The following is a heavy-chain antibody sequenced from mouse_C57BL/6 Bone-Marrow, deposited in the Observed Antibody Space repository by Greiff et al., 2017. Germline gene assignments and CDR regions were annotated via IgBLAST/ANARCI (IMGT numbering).Heavy chain of an antibody. J-gene: IGHJ1*03. CDR2: IDPSDSET. CDR1: GYTFTSSW. CDR3: ARDDYCSSYWYFDV. D-gene: IGHD1-1*01. Sequence: QVQLQQPGAELVRPGSSVKLSCTASGYTFTSSWMHWVKQRPIQGLEWIGNIDPSDSETHYNQKFKDKATLTVDKSSSTAYMQLSSLTSEDSAVYYGARDDYCSSYWYFDVWGTGTTVTVSS. V-gene: IGHV1-52*01.